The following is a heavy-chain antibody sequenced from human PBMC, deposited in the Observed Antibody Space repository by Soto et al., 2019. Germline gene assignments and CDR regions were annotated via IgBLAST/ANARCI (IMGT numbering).Heavy chain of an antibody. CDR2: IIPIFGTA. J-gene: IGHJ3*02. V-gene: IGHV1-69*06. D-gene: IGHD6-19*01. Sequence: QVQLVQSGAEVKKPESSVKVSCKASGGTFSSYAISWVRQAPGQGLEWMGGIIPIFGTANYAQKFQGRVTITADKSTSTAYMELSSLRSEDTAVYYCARGRRIAVAPGFDAFDIWGQGTMVTVSS. CDR1: GGTFSSYA. CDR3: ARGRRIAVAPGFDAFDI.